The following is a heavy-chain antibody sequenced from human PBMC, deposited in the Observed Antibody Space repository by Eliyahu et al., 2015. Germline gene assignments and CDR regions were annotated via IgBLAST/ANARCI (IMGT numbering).Heavy chain of an antibody. D-gene: IGHD4-17*01. J-gene: IGHJ4*02. CDR2: IYPGDSDT. Sequence: VQLVQSGAEVKKPGDSLXISXXXSGYRFXSFWIGWVRXMPGKGLEWMGVIYPGDSDTRYSPSFQGQVTISSSDKSMSTAYLQWNSLKASDTAIYYCASDLYGDSAWGQGTLVTVSS. CDR3: ASDLYGDSA. V-gene: IGHV5-51*01. CDR1: GYRFXSFW.